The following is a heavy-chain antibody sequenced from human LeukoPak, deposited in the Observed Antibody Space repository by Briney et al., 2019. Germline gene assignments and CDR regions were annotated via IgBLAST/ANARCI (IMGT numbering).Heavy chain of an antibody. Sequence: GGSLRLSCAASGFTFSSYGMHWVRQAPGKGLERVAFIRYDGSNKYYADSVKGRFTISRDNSKNTLYLQMNSLRAEYTAVYYCAKDSRTLWFGELLPKSFFDYWGQGTLVTVSS. J-gene: IGHJ4*02. V-gene: IGHV3-30*02. CDR3: AKDSRTLWFGELLPKSFFDY. D-gene: IGHD3-10*01. CDR1: GFTFSSYG. CDR2: IRYDGSNK.